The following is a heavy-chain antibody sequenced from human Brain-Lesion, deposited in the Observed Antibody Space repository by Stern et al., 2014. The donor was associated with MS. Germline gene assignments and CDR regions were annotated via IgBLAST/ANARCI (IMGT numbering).Heavy chain of an antibody. CDR1: DDSINSDIYY. D-gene: IGHD1-20*01. Sequence: QLQLQESGPGLVKPSQTLSLTCTVSDDSINSDIYYWSWIRQPPGKGLEWIGYLYYSGSSYYNPSLKSRVTMSLDTSKNQFSLRLGSVTAADTAVYYCARVTGDGFGHGYSSFYGLDVWGQGTTVTVSS. CDR3: ARVTGDGFGHGYSSFYGLDV. V-gene: IGHV4-30-4*01. J-gene: IGHJ6*02. CDR2: LYYSGSS.